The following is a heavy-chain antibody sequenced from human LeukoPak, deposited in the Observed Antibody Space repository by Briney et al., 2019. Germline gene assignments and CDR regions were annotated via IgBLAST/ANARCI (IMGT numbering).Heavy chain of an antibody. CDR2: IKTDGSEI. J-gene: IGHJ5*02. CDR1: GFMFSNYW. D-gene: IGHD4-11*01. V-gene: IGHV3-7*01. Sequence: GGSLRLSCAASGFMFSNYWMSWVRQAPGKGLEWVANIKTDGSEINYVDSVRDRFTISRDNAKNSLYLQMNSLRAEDTAVYYCVREYHDYTRWEDRWGQGTLVTVSS. CDR3: VREYHDYTRWEDR.